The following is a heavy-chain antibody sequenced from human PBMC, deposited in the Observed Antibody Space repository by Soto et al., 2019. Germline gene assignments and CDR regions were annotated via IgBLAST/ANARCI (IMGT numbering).Heavy chain of an antibody. D-gene: IGHD3-10*01. CDR1: GFTFSSYA. CDR2: ISGSGGST. J-gene: IGHJ4*02. Sequence: EVQLLESGGGLVQPGGSLRLSCAASGFTFSSYAMSWVRQAPGKGLEWVSAISGSGGSTYYADSVKGRFTISRDNSKYTLYLQMNSMRAEDTAVYYCAKDRAVLLWFGEPQDYWGQGTLVTVSS. CDR3: AKDRAVLLWFGEPQDY. V-gene: IGHV3-23*01.